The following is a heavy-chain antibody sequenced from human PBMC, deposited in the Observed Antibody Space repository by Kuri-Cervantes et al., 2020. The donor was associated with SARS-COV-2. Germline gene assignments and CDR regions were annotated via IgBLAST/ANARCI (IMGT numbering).Heavy chain of an antibody. V-gene: IGHV3-30*02. Sequence: GESLKISCAASGFTFSSYGMHWVRQAPGKGLEWVAFIRYDGSNKYYADSVKGRFTISRDNSKNTLYLQMNSLRAEDRAVYYCARDRNYDFWGCYYYGFDYWGQGTLVTVSS. CDR1: GFTFSSYG. CDR2: IRYDGSNK. J-gene: IGHJ4*02. CDR3: ARDRNYDFWGCYYYGFDY. D-gene: IGHD3-3*01.